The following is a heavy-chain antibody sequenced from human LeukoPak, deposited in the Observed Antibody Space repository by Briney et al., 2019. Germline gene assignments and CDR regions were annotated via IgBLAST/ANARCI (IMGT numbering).Heavy chain of an antibody. D-gene: IGHD4-11*01. V-gene: IGHV3-33*06. CDR1: KFTFSHYG. J-gene: IGHJ4*02. CDR2: IWNDASNQ. CDR3: AKDAQRGFDYSNSLEK. Sequence: GGSLRLSCTASKFTFSHYGMHWVRQAPGKGLEWVAVIWNDASNQYYADSAKGRFTVSRDNSQNTLYLQMNSLRPEDTAVYYCAKDAQRGFDYSNSLEKWGQGTLVTVSS.